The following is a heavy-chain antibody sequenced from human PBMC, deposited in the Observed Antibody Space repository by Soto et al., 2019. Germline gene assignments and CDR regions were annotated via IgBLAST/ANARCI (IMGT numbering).Heavy chain of an antibody. D-gene: IGHD2-15*01. CDR2: ISYDGSTK. J-gene: IGHJ6*02. Sequence: QVQLVESGGGVVQPGRSLRLSCAASGFTFSSYAMHWVRQAPGKGLEWVAVISYDGSTKYYADSVKGRFTISRDNSKNTLYRQMNSLTAEDTAVYYCERALGRVVVVAAYYYGMDVWGQGTTVTVSS. V-gene: IGHV3-30-3*01. CDR1: GFTFSSYA. CDR3: ERALGRVVVVAAYYYGMDV.